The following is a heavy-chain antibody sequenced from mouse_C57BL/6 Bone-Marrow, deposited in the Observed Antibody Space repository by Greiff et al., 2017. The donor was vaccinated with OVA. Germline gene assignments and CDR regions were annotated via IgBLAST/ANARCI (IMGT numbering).Heavy chain of an antibody. D-gene: IGHD3-1*01. Sequence: QVQLQQSGAELARPGASVKLSCKASGYTFTSFGISWVKQRTGQGLEWIGEIYPRSGNTYYNEKFKGKATLTADKSSSTAYMELRSLTSEDSAVYFCAIEGIGAWFAYWGQGTLVTVSA. CDR2: IYPRSGNT. CDR3: AIEGIGAWFAY. CDR1: GYTFTSFG. J-gene: IGHJ3*01. V-gene: IGHV1-81*01.